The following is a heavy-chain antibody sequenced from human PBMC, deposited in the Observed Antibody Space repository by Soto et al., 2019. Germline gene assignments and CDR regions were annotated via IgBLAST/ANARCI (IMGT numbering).Heavy chain of an antibody. CDR1: GYTFTSYG. D-gene: IGHD3-22*01. J-gene: IGHJ4*02. CDR2: ISAYNGNT. V-gene: IGHV1-18*04. CDR3: ARNQRITMIVVVTDFDY. Sequence: QVQLVQSGAEVKKPGASVKVSCKASGYTFTSYGISWVRQAPGQGLEWMGWISAYNGNTNYAQKLQGRVTMTTDTSTSTAYMELRSLRSDDTAVYYCARNQRITMIVVVTDFDYWGQGTLVTVSS.